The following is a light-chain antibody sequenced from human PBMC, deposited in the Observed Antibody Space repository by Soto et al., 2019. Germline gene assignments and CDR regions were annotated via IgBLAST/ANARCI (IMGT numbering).Light chain of an antibody. J-gene: IGKJ1*01. CDR2: KAS. CDR3: QQYGSSPWT. V-gene: IGKV1-5*03. Sequence: DIQMTQSPSTLSGSVGDRVTITCRASQTISSWLAWYQQKPGKAPKLLIYKASTLKSGVPSRFSGSGSGTEFTLTIRSMQTDAFAVYYCQQYGSSPWTFGQGTKVDIK. CDR1: QTISSW.